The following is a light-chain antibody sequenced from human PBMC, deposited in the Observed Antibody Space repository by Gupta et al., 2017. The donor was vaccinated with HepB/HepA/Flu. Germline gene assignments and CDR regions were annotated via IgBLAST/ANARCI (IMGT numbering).Light chain of an antibody. J-gene: IGKJ1*01. V-gene: IGKV2-30*01. CDR2: QVS. Sequence: DVVMTQSPLSLPVTLGQPASITCRSSRSITYSDGIAYLNWFQQRPGQAPRRLIYQVSKRDASVPDRFSGSGSGTDFTLTISRGEAEEIALYYCRQDTHWPPRTFGQGTRVEIK. CDR1: RSITYSDGIAY. CDR3: RQDTHWPPRT.